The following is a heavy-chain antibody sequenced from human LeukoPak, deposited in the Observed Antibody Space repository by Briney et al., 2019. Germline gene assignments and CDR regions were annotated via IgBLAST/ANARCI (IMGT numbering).Heavy chain of an antibody. Sequence: GGSLRLSCAASGFTFSSYWMIWVRQAPGKGLEGVANIKQDGSEKYYVDAVKGRFTISRDNAKNSLYLQMNSLRAEATALYYCASGRQLGYWGQGTLATVSS. CDR1: GFTFSSYW. V-gene: IGHV3-7*01. J-gene: IGHJ4*02. CDR2: IKQDGSEK. D-gene: IGHD3-16*01. CDR3: ASGRQLGY.